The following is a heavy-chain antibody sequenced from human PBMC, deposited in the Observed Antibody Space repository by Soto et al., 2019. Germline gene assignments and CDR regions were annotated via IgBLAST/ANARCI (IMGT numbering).Heavy chain of an antibody. Sequence: GGSLRLSCAASGFTFSSYAMSWVRQAPGKGLEWLAVISFDGGSTYYADSVKGRFTISRDNSNSTVFLQMTGLRSEDTGVYYCARPAGPFDYWGQGTLVTVSS. CDR3: ARPAGPFDY. J-gene: IGHJ4*02. CDR2: ISFDGGST. CDR1: GFTFSSYA. V-gene: IGHV3-23*01.